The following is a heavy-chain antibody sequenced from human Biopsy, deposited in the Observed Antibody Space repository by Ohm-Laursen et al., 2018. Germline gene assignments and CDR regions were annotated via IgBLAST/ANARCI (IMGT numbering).Heavy chain of an antibody. CDR1: GDSLTSGPEN. V-gene: IGHV4-61*01. Sequence: SDTLSLTCTVSGDSLTSGPENWSWIRQSPGQGLEYIGFIYSGGNTNYNPSLKNRVTVSVDTSKNQFYLKLYSVTAADTAVYYCARGRRTSGWPYFDNWGQGALVIVSP. J-gene: IGHJ4*02. CDR3: ARGRRTSGWPYFDN. CDR2: IYSGGNT. D-gene: IGHD6-19*01.